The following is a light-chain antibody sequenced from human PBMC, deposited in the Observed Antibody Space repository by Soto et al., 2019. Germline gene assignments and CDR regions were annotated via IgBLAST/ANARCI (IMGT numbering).Light chain of an antibody. V-gene: IGKV3-11*01. CDR1: QSVSSY. CDR2: DAS. J-gene: IGKJ1*01. Sequence: EIVLTQSPAPLSLSPGERATLSCRASQSVSSYLAWYQQKPGQAPRLLIYDASNRATGIPARFSGSGSGTDFTLTISSLELEDCAVYYCQQRSNWPKTFGQGTKVEIK. CDR3: QQRSNWPKT.